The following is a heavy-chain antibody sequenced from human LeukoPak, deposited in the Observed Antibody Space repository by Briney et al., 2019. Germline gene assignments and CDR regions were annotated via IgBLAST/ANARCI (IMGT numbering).Heavy chain of an antibody. V-gene: IGHV4-59*12. CDR2: IYYSGST. D-gene: IGHD2-8*01. CDR1: GGSISSYY. Sequence: SETLSLTCTVSGGSISSYYWSWIRQPPGKGLEWIGYIYYSGSTNYNPSLESRVTISVDTSKNQFSLKLSSVTAADTAVYYCASLVLRPWGQGTLVTVSS. CDR3: ASLVLRP. J-gene: IGHJ5*02.